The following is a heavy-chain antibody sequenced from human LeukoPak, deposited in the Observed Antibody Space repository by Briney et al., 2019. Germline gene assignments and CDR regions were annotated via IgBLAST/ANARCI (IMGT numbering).Heavy chain of an antibody. D-gene: IGHD3-22*01. Sequence: GGSLRLSCAASEFNVDNNYMTWVRQAPGKGLEWVSIFYSGGETYYADSVKGRFTISRDNSKNTLYLQMNSLRAEDTAVYYCAKSEVYYFGTSGGFDYWGQGTLVTVAS. CDR3: AKSEVYYFGTSGGFDY. CDR1: EFNVDNNY. J-gene: IGHJ4*02. V-gene: IGHV3-53*05. CDR2: FYSGGET.